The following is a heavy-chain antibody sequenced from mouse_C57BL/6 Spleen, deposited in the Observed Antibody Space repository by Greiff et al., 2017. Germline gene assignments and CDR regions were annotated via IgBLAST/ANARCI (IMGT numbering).Heavy chain of an antibody. CDR3: VRGSYGYFDY. CDR1: GFSFNTYA. Sequence: DVMLVESGGGLVQPKGSLKLSCAASGFSFNTYAMNWVRQAPGKGLEWVARIRSKSNNYATYYADSVKDRFTISRDDSESMLYLQMNNLKTEDTAMYYCVRGSYGYFDYWGQGTTLTVSS. D-gene: IGHD1-1*01. CDR2: IRSKSNNYAT. J-gene: IGHJ2*01. V-gene: IGHV10-1*01.